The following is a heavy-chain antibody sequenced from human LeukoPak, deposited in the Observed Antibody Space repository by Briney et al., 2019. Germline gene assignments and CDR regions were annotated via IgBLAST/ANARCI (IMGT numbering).Heavy chain of an antibody. CDR3: VLKYYDILTGHDLNFDY. CDR2: INPSGGST. V-gene: IGHV1-46*01. Sequence: ASVKVSCKASGYTFTYYYMHWVRQAPGQGLEWMGIINPSGGSTSYAQKFQGRVTMTRDTSTSTAYMELRSLRSDDTAVYYCVLKYYDILTGHDLNFDYWGQGTLVTVSS. D-gene: IGHD3-9*01. CDR1: GYTFTYYY. J-gene: IGHJ4*02.